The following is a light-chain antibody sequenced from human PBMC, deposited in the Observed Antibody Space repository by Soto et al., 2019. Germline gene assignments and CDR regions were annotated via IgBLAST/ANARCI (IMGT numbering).Light chain of an antibody. Sequence: DIQMTQSPSSLSASVGDRVTITCRASQGIRNALVWYQQKPGKAPKRLIYAASSLQRGVPSRFSGTGSGTEFTLTINSLQPEDFATYYCLQHNSLPLTFGQGTKLEIK. V-gene: IGKV1-17*01. CDR1: QGIRNA. J-gene: IGKJ2*01. CDR2: AAS. CDR3: LQHNSLPLT.